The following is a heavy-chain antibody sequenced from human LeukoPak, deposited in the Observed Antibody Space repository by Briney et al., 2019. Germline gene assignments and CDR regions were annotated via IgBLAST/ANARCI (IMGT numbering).Heavy chain of an antibody. CDR1: GFTFSWHL. D-gene: IGHD1-26*01. Sequence: GALKPLWGASGFTFSWHLIRWGRQAPGKGLEWVANIKQDGSEKYYVDSVKGRFTISRDNAKNSLYLQMNSLRAEDTAVYYCARNTRWGQGTLVTVSS. CDR3: ARNTR. J-gene: IGHJ4*02. CDR2: IKQDGSEK. V-gene: IGHV3-7*01.